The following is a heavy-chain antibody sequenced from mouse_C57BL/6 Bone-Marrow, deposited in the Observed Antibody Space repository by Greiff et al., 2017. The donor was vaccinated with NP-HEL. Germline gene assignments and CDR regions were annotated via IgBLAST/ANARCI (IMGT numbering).Heavy chain of an antibody. CDR2: INYDGSST. J-gene: IGHJ1*03. V-gene: IGHV5-16*01. Sequence: EVKLVESEGGLVQPGRSMKLSCTASGFTFSDYYMAWVRQVPEKGLEWVANINYDGSSTYYLDSLKSRFIISRDNAKNILYLQMSSLKSEDTATYYCARDDDYGSSLYWYFDVWGTGTTVTVSS. CDR1: GFTFSDYY. CDR3: ARDDDYGSSLYWYFDV. D-gene: IGHD1-1*01.